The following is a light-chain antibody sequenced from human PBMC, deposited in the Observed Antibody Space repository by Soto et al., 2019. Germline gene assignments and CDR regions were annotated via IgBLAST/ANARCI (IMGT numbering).Light chain of an antibody. Sequence: EVVLTQSPATLSLSPGGRVTLSCRASEDVDIYLAWYQQRPGQAPRLLIYDTSKRATGIPARFTGTGSGTDFTLTISSLEPEDFAVYYCQQRFSWPPWTFGQGTKVEIK. J-gene: IGKJ1*01. CDR1: EDVDIY. CDR3: QQRFSWPPWT. V-gene: IGKV3-11*01. CDR2: DTS.